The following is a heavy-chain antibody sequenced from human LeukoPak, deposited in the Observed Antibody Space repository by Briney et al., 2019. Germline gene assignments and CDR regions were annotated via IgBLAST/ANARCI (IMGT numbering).Heavy chain of an antibody. J-gene: IGHJ4*02. CDR1: GFTFSSYG. V-gene: IGHV3-7*03. D-gene: IGHD2-21*01. CDR2: INQDGSEK. Sequence: GGSLRLSCVASGFTFSSYGMHWVRQAPGKGLEWVANINQDGSEKYYVDSVKGRFTISRDNAKNSLYLQMDSLRAEDTAVYYCARLSIWRLDYWGQGTLVTVSS. CDR3: ARLSIWRLDY.